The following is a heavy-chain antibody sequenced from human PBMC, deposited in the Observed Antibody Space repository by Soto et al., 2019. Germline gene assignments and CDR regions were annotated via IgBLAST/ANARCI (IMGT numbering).Heavy chain of an antibody. CDR3: ARGGTLPFDY. Sequence: SETLSLTCTVSGGSISSYYWSWIRQPPGSGLEWIGYISYSGSTNYNPSLQSRVTISVDTSKSQFSLKLNSVTAADTAVYYCARGGTLPFDYWGQGTLVTSPQ. J-gene: IGHJ4*02. CDR1: GGSISSYY. V-gene: IGHV4-59*01. CDR2: ISYSGST.